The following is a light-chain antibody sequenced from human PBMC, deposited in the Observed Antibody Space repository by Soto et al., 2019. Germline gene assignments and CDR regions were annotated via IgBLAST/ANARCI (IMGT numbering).Light chain of an antibody. CDR2: KAS. Sequence: DIQMTQSPSTLSGSVGDRVTITCRPSQTISSWLAWYQQKPGKAPKLLIYKASTLTSGVPSRFSGSGSGTEFTLTISSLQPDDFATYYCQHYNSYSEAFGQGTKVELK. J-gene: IGKJ1*01. CDR3: QHYNSYSEA. CDR1: QTISSW. V-gene: IGKV1-5*03.